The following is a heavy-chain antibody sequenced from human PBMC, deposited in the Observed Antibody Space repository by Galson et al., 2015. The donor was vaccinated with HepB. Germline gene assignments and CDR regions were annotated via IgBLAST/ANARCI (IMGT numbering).Heavy chain of an antibody. CDR2: IDPTDSYT. D-gene: IGHD5-12*01. J-gene: IGHJ4*02. CDR3: ARTSSAYDYVDS. CDR1: GYSFSNYW. Sequence: SGAEVKKPGESLRISCKGSGYSFSNYWITWVRQVPGKGLEWMGRIDPTDSYTNYSPSFRGHVTISTDKSISTAYLQWSSLKASDTAIFYCARTSSAYDYVDSWGQGTL. V-gene: IGHV5-10-1*01.